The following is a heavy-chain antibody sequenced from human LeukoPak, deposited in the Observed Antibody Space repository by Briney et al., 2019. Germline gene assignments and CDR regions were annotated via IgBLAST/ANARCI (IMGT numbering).Heavy chain of an antibody. V-gene: IGHV3-66*01. D-gene: IGHD4-11*01. CDR1: GFTVSSNY. J-gene: IGHJ4*02. CDR3: AKAGDYSYFDY. Sequence: GGSLRLSCAASGFTVSSNYMSWVRQAPGKGLEWVSFIYSGGSTYYADSVKGRFTISRDNSKNTLYLQMNSLRAEDTAVYYCAKAGDYSYFDYWGQGTLVTVSS. CDR2: IYSGGST.